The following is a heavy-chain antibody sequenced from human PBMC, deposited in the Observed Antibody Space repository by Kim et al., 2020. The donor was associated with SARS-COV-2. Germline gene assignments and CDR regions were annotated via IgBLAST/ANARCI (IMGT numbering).Heavy chain of an antibody. Sequence: YYADSVKGRFTISRDNSKNTLYLQMNSLRAEDTAVYYCAKDLRWLQSPDYWGQGTLVTVSS. CDR3: AKDLRWLQSPDY. V-gene: IGHV3-33*06. J-gene: IGHJ4*02. D-gene: IGHD6-19*01.